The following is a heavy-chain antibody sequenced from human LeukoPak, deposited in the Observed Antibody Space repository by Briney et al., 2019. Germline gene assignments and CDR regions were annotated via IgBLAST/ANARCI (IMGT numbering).Heavy chain of an antibody. J-gene: IGHJ4*02. CDR3: ARDLDY. V-gene: IGHV4-4*07. CDR2: IYSSGST. Sequence: SETLSLTCTVSGSSTSTNYWSWIRQPAGKGLEWIGRIYSSGSTNYNPSLKSRVTMSLDTSKNQFSLKLSSVTAADTAVYYCARDLDYWGQGTLVTVSS. CDR1: GSSTSTNY.